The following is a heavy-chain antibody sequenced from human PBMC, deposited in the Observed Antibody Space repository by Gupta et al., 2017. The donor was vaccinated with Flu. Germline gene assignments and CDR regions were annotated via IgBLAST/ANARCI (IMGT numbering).Heavy chain of an antibody. CDR3: ARTAARYYYMDG. V-gene: IGHV4-31*02. CDR1: SSGVYY. CDR2: IDYSGRT. J-gene: IGHJ6*03. D-gene: IGHD2-2*01. Sequence: SSGVYYWSWIRQHQGKGLEWIGYIDYSGRTYYNPSRKSRVSISVDTSKNQFSLKLSSVTAADTAVYYCARTAARYYYMDGWGKGTTVTVSS.